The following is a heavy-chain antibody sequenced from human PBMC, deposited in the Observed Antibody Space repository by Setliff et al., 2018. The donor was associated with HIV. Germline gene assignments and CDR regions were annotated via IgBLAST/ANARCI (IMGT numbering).Heavy chain of an antibody. CDR2: IWFDGKTE. CDR1: GFSFSSYG. Sequence: GGSLSLSCAASGFSFSSYGMHWVRQASGKGLEWVAIIWFDGKTEYYADSVKGRFSISRDNSKNILFLQMNSLRADDTAVYFCARDERRTSSIDYWGQGTLVTVSS. V-gene: IGHV3-33*01. CDR3: ARDERRTSSIDY. J-gene: IGHJ4*02.